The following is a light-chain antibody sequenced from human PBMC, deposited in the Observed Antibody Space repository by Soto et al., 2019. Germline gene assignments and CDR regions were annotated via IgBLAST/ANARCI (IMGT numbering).Light chain of an antibody. CDR1: QDIAIY. CDR3: QQYNNWPPAT. CDR2: AAS. Sequence: IQLTQSPSSLSASVGDRFTITCLASQDIAIYLAWYQQKPWEAPKLLIYAASTLYGGVPSRFSGSGSGTDFALTISSLQSEDFAVYYCQQYNNWPPATFGPGTKVDIK. V-gene: IGKV1-9*01. J-gene: IGKJ1*01.